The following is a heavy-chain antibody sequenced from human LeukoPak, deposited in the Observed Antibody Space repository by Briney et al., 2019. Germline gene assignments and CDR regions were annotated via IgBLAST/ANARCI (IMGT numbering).Heavy chain of an antibody. Sequence: GGSLRLSCAASGFTVSSNYMSWVRQAPGKGLEWVSVIYSGGSTNYADSVKGRLTISRDKSKNTLFLQMNSLRAEDTAVYYCAKSYGDYLGYFDAWGQGTPVTVSS. CDR1: GFTVSSNY. V-gene: IGHV3-53*01. J-gene: IGHJ4*02. CDR3: AKSYGDYLGYFDA. CDR2: IYSGGST. D-gene: IGHD4-17*01.